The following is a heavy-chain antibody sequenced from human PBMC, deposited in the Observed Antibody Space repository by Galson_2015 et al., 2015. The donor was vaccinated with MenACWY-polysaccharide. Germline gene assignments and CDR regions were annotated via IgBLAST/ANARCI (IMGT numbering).Heavy chain of an antibody. J-gene: IGHJ5*02. Sequence: SLRLSCAASGFTFSHYGMHWVRQAPGKGLEWVAVIWYDGSNKYYADSVNGRFTISRDNSKNTLYLQMNSLRAEVTAMYYCVRDVGGIAAAGTKGWFDPWGQGILVTVSS. CDR3: VRDVGGIAAAGTKGWFDP. CDR2: IWYDGSNK. V-gene: IGHV3-33*01. D-gene: IGHD6-25*01. CDR1: GFTFSHYG.